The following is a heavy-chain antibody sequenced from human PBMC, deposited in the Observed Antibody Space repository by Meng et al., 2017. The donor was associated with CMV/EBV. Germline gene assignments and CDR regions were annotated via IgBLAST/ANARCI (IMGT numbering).Heavy chain of an antibody. D-gene: IGHD2-2*01. CDR3: AKDKEGGPAAHYWGGFDY. CDR2: IRYDGSNK. J-gene: IGHJ4*02. Sequence: GESLKISCAASGFTFSSYWMSWVRQAPGKGLEWVAFIRYDGSNKYYADSVKGRFTIPRDNSKNTLYLQMNSLRAEDTAVYYCAKDKEGGPAAHYWGGFDYWGQGTLVTVSS. CDR1: GFTFSSYW. V-gene: IGHV3-30*02.